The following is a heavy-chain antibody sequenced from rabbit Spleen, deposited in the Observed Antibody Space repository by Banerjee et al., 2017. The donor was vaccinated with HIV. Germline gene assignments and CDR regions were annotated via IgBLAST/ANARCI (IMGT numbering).Heavy chain of an antibody. CDR2: ICADNHGGT. Sequence: QSLEESGGDLVKPGASLTLTCTASGFDFNNNAMCWVRQAPGKGLDWIACICADNHGGTGYAPGAKAQSTIPKPSSPPVPLKMTSLTAADTPMYFCASRYDDSGDCQSYNVGMDLWGPGTLVTVS. CDR1: GFDFNNNA. J-gene: IGHJ6*01. V-gene: IGHV1S40*01. CDR3: ASRYDDSGDCQSYNVGMDL. D-gene: IGHD2-1*01.